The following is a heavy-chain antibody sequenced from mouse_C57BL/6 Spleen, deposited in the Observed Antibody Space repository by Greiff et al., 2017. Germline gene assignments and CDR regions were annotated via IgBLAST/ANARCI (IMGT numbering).Heavy chain of an antibody. D-gene: IGHD1-1*01. CDR2: IHPNSGST. CDR3: LITTVPFDY. V-gene: IGHV1-64*01. CDR1: GYTFTSYW. J-gene: IGHJ2*01. Sequence: VKLQESGAELVKPGASVKLSCKASGYTFTSYWMHWVKQRPGQGLEWIGMIHPNSGSTNYNEKFKSKATLTVDKSSSTAYMQLSSLTSEDSAVYYCLITTVPFDYWGQGTTLTVSS.